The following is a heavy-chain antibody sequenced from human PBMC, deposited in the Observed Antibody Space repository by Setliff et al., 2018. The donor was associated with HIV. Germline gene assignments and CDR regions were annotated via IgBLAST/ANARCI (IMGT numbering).Heavy chain of an antibody. CDR1: GGSISSSSHY. J-gene: IGHJ6*03. CDR2: IYFSGSN. V-gene: IGHV4-39*01. Sequence: PSETLSLTCTVSGGSISSSSHYWGWIRQPPGKGLEWIGSIYFSGSNYYNPSLKSRVTISVDTSKNQFSLKLSPVTAADTAVYYCARGARDGYNYGGYYYYYYYMDVWGKGTTVTVSS. D-gene: IGHD5-12*01. CDR3: ARGARDGYNYGGYYYYYYYMDV.